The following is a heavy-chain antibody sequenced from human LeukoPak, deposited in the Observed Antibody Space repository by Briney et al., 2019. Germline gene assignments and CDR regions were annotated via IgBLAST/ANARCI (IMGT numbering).Heavy chain of an antibody. CDR2: ISSNGDST. D-gene: IGHD2-21*02. Sequence: GGSLRPSCAASGFTFSSYNMHWVRQAPGKGLEYVSAISSNGDSTYYANSVKGRFTISRDNSKNTLYLQMGSLRSEDMAVYYCARDRCGGGDCWRYFDYWGQGALVTVSS. V-gene: IGHV3-64*01. J-gene: IGHJ4*02. CDR3: ARDRCGGGDCWRYFDY. CDR1: GFTFSSYN.